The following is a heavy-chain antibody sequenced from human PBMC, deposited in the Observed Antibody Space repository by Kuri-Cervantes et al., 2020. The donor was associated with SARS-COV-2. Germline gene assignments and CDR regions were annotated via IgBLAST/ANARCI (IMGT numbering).Heavy chain of an antibody. Sequence: ASVKVSCKASGYSFTGYYIHWVRQAPGQGLEWMGWINLNSGGTNYAQKFQGRVTMTRDTSISTVYMELSRLRSDDTAVYYCAKERAGTTFSAFDIWGQGTMVTVSS. D-gene: IGHD1-1*01. CDR3: AKERAGTTFSAFDI. CDR2: INLNSGGT. J-gene: IGHJ3*02. V-gene: IGHV1-2*02. CDR1: GYSFTGYY.